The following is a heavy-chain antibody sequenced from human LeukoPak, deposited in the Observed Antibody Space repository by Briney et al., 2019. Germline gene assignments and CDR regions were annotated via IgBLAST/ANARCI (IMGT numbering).Heavy chain of an antibody. D-gene: IGHD3-22*01. V-gene: IGHV4-31*03. CDR3: ASQANFYDSSGYFRP. CDR2: IYYSGST. Sequence: SQTLSLTSTVSGDSINSGGYYWTWIRQHPGRGLEWIGYIYYSGSTYYNPSLRSRVTLSLDTSKNQFSLTLNSVTAADTAVYYCASQANFYDSSGYFRPWGQGTLVTVSS. CDR1: GDSINSGGYY. J-gene: IGHJ1*01.